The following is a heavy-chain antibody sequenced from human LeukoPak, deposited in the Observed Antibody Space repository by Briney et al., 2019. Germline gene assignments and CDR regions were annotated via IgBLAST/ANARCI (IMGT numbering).Heavy chain of an antibody. J-gene: IGHJ4*02. CDR2: IIPIFGTA. V-gene: IGHV1-69*13. D-gene: IGHD3-22*01. Sequence: SVKVSCKASGGTFSSYAISWVRQAPGQGLEWMGGIIPIFGTANYAQKFQGRVTITADESTSTAYMELGSLRSEDTAVYYCARVAYYYDSGGVHPVYYFDYWGQGTLVTVSS. CDR1: GGTFSSYA. CDR3: ARVAYYYDSGGVHPVYYFDY.